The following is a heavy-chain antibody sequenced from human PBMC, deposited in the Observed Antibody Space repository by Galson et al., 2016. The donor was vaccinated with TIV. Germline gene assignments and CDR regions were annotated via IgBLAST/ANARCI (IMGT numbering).Heavy chain of an antibody. CDR3: ARHATPEGWFAYSWFDP. CDR2: IYYRGST. CDR1: GFSLTTTEVG. Sequence: LVKPTQTLTLTCTFSGFSLTTTEVGVGWIRQPPGKGLEWIGSIYYRGSTSYNPSLQSRVTISVDTSTNQFSLKLTSVTAADTAVYYCARHATPEGWFAYSWFDPWGQGTLVIVSS. V-gene: IGHV4-39*01. D-gene: IGHD3-10*01. J-gene: IGHJ5*02.